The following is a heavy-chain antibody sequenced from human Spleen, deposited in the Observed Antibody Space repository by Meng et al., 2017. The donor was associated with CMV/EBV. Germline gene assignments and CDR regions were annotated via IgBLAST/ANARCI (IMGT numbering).Heavy chain of an antibody. CDR1: GYTFTDYY. CDR2: INPNTGDT. V-gene: IGHV1-2*06. J-gene: IGHJ2*01. CDR3: ARSRTGVFGYFDL. Sequence: QLKLGQSGAAVKKPGASVQASCKSPGYTFTDYYIHWVRQAPGKGLEWMGRINPNTGDTNYAPKFQGRVTMTRDTSIRTAYMELRRLRSDDTAVYYCARSRTGVFGYFDLWGRGTLVTVSS. D-gene: IGHD7-27*01.